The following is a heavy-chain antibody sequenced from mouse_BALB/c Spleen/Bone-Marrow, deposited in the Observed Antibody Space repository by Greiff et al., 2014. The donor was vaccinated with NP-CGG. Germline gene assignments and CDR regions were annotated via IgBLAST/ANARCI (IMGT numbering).Heavy chain of an antibody. J-gene: IGHJ3*01. CDR3: ASPSDGNPFAY. Sequence: QVQLQQSGPQLVRPGASVKISCKASGYSFTSYWMHWVKQRPGQGLEWIGMIDPSDSETRLNQKFKDKATLPVDKSSSTAYMQLSSPTSEDSAVYYCASPSDGNPFAYWGQGTLVTVSA. CDR1: GYSFTSYW. CDR2: IDPSDSET. V-gene: IGHV1S126*01. D-gene: IGHD2-1*01.